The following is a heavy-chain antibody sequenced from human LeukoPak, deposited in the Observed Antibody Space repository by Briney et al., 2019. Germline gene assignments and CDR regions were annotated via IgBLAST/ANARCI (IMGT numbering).Heavy chain of an antibody. V-gene: IGHV1-2*02. CDR1: GYTFTGYY. J-gene: IGHJ4*02. D-gene: IGHD2-2*01. CDR3: ARDSGYQLLRALDY. Sequence: GASVKVSCKASGYTFTGYYMHWVRQAPGQGLEWMGCINPNSGGTNYAQKFQGRVTMTRDTSISTAYMELSRLRSDDTAVYYCARDSGYQLLRALDYWGQGTLVTVSS. CDR2: INPNSGGT.